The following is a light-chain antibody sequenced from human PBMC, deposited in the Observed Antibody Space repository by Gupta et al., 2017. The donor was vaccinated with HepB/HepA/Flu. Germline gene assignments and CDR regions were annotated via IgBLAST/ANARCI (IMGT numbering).Light chain of an antibody. Sequence: SALTQPASVSGSPGQSITISCTGTRSDVGSYNLVSWYQQHPGKAPKLMIYEVSKRPSGGANRVSGSKSGNTAALTIAGLQAEDEADYYCCSYAGSSTVNVVFGGGTKLTVL. V-gene: IGLV2-23*02. J-gene: IGLJ2*01. CDR1: RSDVGSYNL. CDR2: EVS. CDR3: CSYAGSSTVNVV.